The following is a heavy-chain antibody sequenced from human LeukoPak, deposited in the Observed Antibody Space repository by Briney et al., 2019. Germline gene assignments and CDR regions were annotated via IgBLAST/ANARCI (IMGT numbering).Heavy chain of an antibody. CDR1: GFTFSSYG. V-gene: IGHV3-30*03. J-gene: IGHJ4*02. D-gene: IGHD6-19*01. CDR2: ISYDGSNK. Sequence: PGRSLRLSCAASGFTFSSYGMHWVRQAPGKGLEWVAVISYDGSNKYYADSVKGRFTISRDNSKNTLYLQMNSLRAEDTAVYYCVKQRDRQWLFDYWGQGTLVTVSS. CDR3: VKQRDRQWLFDY.